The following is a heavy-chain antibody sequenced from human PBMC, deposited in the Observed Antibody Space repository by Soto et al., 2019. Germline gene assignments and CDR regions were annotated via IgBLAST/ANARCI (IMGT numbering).Heavy chain of an antibody. J-gene: IGHJ5*02. Sequence: SETLSLTCTVSGGSISSSYWSWIRQPPGKGLEWIGYIYDSGSTYYNSSLKSRVTMSVDTSKNQFSLKLSSVTAADTAVYYCARVGGINWFDPWGQGTLVTVSS. D-gene: IGHD1-20*01. CDR2: IYDSGST. V-gene: IGHV4-59*12. CDR1: GGSISSSY. CDR3: ARVGGINWFDP.